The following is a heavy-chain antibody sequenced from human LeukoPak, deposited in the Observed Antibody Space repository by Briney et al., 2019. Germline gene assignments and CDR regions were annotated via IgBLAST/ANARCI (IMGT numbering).Heavy chain of an antibody. J-gene: IGHJ3*02. CDR1: GGSISSGGYY. V-gene: IGHV4-31*03. CDR3: VGYYYDSSKAFDI. CDR2: IYYSGST. D-gene: IGHD3-22*01. Sequence: SQTLSLTCTVSGGSISSGGYYWSWIRQHPGKGLEWIGYIYYSGSTYYNPSLKSRVTISVDTSKNQFSLKLSSVTAADTAVYYCVGYYYDSSKAFDIWGQGTMVTVSS.